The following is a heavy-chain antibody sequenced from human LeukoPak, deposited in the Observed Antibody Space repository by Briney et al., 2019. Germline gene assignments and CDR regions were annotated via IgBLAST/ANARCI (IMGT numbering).Heavy chain of an antibody. CDR2: LSHSGGST. V-gene: IGHV3-23*01. CDR1: GFTFSSYA. J-gene: IGHJ4*02. CDR3: DGGSGDFDY. D-gene: IGHD1-26*01. Sequence: PGGSLRLSCAASGFTFSSYAMSWVRQAPGKGLEWVSSLSHSGGSTYYADSVKGRFTISRDNSKNTLYLQMHSLRAEDTAVYYCDGGSGDFDYWGQGTLVTVSP.